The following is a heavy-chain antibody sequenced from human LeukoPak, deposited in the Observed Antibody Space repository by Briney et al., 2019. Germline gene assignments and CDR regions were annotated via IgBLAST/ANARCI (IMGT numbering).Heavy chain of an antibody. CDR2: IYYSGST. D-gene: IGHD3-3*01. V-gene: IGHV4-59*01. CDR1: GGSISSYY. Sequence: SETRSLTCTVSGGSISSYYWSWIRQPPGKGLEWIGYIYYSGSTNYNPSLKSRVTISVDTSKNQFSLKLSSVTAADTAVYYCARDFWSGYTRGDWFDPWGQGALVTVSS. CDR3: ARDFWSGYTRGDWFDP. J-gene: IGHJ5*02.